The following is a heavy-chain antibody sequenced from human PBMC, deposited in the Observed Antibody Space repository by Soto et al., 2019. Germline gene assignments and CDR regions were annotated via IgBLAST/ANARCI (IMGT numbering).Heavy chain of an antibody. CDR2: INHSGST. Sequence: QVKLQQWGAGLLKPSETLSLTCAVYGGSFSGYYWSWIRQPPGKGLERIGEINHSGSTNYNPSLKSRVTISVDTSKNQFSLKLSSVTAADTAVYYCARALYYYGSGRYFDLWGRGTLVTVSS. J-gene: IGHJ2*01. D-gene: IGHD3-10*01. V-gene: IGHV4-34*01. CDR1: GGSFSGYY. CDR3: ARALYYYGSGRYFDL.